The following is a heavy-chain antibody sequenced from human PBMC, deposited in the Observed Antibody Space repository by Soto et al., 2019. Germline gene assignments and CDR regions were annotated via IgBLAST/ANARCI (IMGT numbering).Heavy chain of an antibody. CDR2: IYSGGST. J-gene: IGHJ4*02. Sequence: WGSLRLSCAASGFTVSSNYMSWVRQAPGKGLEWVSVIYSGGSTYYADSVKGRFTISRDNSKNTLYLQMNSLRAEDTAVYYCARAPYYYDSSGYPYAFDYWGQGTLVTVSS. V-gene: IGHV3-53*01. D-gene: IGHD3-22*01. CDR3: ARAPYYYDSSGYPYAFDY. CDR1: GFTVSSNY.